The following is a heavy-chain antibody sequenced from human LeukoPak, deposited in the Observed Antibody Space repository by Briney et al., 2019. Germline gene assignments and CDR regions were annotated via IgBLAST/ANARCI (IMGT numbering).Heavy chain of an antibody. Sequence: ASVKVSCKASGYTFTSYYMHWVRQAPGQGLEWIGIINPSGGSTSYAQKFQGRVTITRNTSISTAYMELSSLRSEDTAVYYCARGLVTYDFWSGYDYYMDVWGKGTTVTVSS. CDR1: GYTFTSYY. V-gene: IGHV1-46*01. CDR2: INPSGGST. CDR3: ARGLVTYDFWSGYDYYMDV. J-gene: IGHJ6*03. D-gene: IGHD3-3*01.